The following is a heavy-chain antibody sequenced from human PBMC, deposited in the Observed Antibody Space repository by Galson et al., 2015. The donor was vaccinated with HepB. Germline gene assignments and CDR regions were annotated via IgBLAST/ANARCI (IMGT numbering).Heavy chain of an antibody. CDR2: ISFDGNKK. CDR1: GFAFSDYA. Sequence: SLRLSCAASGFAFSDYAMHWVRQAPGKGLEWLTVISFDGNKKDYGDSVKGRLTISKDTSKNMVYLQVSSLKVEDTAVYYCAREGAIYHFLKGYPGMDVWGKGTTVIVSS. J-gene: IGHJ6*03. D-gene: IGHD3-3*01. V-gene: IGHV3-30*04. CDR3: AREGAIYHFLKGYPGMDV.